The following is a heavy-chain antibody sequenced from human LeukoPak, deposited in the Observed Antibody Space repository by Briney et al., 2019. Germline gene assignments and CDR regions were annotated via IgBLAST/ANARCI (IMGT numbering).Heavy chain of an antibody. CDR2: IYYSGST. CDR1: GGSISSYY. J-gene: IGHJ4*02. CDR3: ARDTSSGAIAVADTGFDY. V-gene: IGHV4-59*12. Sequence: PSETLSLTCTVSGGSISSYYWSWIRQPPGKGLEWIESIYYSGSTYYNPSLKSRVTISVDTSKNQFSLKLSSVTAADTAVYYCARDTSSGAIAVADTGFDYWGQGTLVTVSS. D-gene: IGHD6-19*01.